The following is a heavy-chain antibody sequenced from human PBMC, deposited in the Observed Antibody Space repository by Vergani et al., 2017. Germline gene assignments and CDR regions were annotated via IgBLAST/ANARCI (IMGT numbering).Heavy chain of an antibody. J-gene: IGHJ5*02. CDR3: AREGVGYCSGGSCNWFDP. D-gene: IGHD2-15*01. Sequence: QVQLVQSVAEVKKPGSSVKVSCKASGGTFSSYAISWVRQAPGQGLEWMGGIIPIFDTANYAQKFQGRVTITADESTGTAYMELSSLRSEDTAVYYCAREGVGYCSGGSCNWFDPWGQGTLVTVSS. V-gene: IGHV1-69*12. CDR2: IIPIFDTA. CDR1: GGTFSSYA.